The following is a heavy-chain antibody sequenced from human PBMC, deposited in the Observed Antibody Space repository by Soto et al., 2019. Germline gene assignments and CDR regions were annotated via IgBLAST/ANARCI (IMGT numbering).Heavy chain of an antibody. CDR2: IHPSGDT. CDR1: GYKFTTYF. D-gene: IGHD1-7*01. J-gene: IGHJ4*02. CDR3: ARESLVTGTRHFDY. V-gene: IGHV1-2*02. Sequence: GASVKVSCKASGYKFTTYFIHWVRQAPGQGLEWMGMIHPSGDTGYAQKFQGRVTMARDTSISTAYMELSGLRSDDTAVYYCARESLVTGTRHFDYWGQGTLVTVSS.